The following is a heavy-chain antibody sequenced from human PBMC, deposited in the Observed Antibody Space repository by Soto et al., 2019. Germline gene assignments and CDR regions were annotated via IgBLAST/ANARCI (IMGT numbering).Heavy chain of an antibody. J-gene: IGHJ6*02. CDR3: ARDENFGVVIIEYYYYYGMDV. CDR1: GGTFSSYA. CDR2: IIPIFGTA. V-gene: IGHV1-69*01. Sequence: SVKVSCKASGGTFSSYAISWVRQALGQGLEWMGGIIPIFGTANYAQKFQGRVTITADESTSTAYMELSSLRSEDTAVYYCARDENFGVVIIEYYYYYGMDVWG. D-gene: IGHD3-3*01.